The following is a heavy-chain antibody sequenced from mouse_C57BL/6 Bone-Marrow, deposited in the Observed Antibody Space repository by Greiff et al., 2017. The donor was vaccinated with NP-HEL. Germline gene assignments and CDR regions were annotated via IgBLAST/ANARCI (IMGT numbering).Heavy chain of an antibody. CDR3: ERSAGDGNCPYHAMDY. Sequence: QVQLKESGPELVKPGASVKLSCKASGYTFTSYDINWVKQRPGQGLEWIGWIYPRDGSTKYNEKFKGKATLTVDTSSSTAYMELHSLTSEDSAVYFCERSAGDGNCPYHAMDYWGQGTSVTVAS. J-gene: IGHJ4*01. CDR2: IYPRDGST. V-gene: IGHV1-85*01. D-gene: IGHD2-1*01. CDR1: GYTFTSYD.